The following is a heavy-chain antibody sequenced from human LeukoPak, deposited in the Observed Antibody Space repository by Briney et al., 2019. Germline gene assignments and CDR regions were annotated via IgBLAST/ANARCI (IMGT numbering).Heavy chain of an antibody. CDR3: ARALRTGQGDYVPVL. CDR2: IYPGDSET. J-gene: IGHJ4*02. V-gene: IGHV5-51*01. CDR1: GYRFTNYW. D-gene: IGHD4-17*01. Sequence: GESLRISCKASGYRFTNYWIGWVRQMPGKGLEWMTIIYPGDSETRYSPSFQGQVTISADKSIGTMYLQWSSLKASDTAMYYCARALRTGQGDYVPVLWGQGTLVIVSS.